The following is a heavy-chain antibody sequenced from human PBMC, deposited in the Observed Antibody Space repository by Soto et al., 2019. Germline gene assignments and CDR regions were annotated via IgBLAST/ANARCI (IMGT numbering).Heavy chain of an antibody. Sequence: EVQLVESGGGVVRPGGSLRLSCAASGFTFDDYGMSWVRQSPGKGLEWGSGINWQGGSTGNAVSVKGRFTISRDNAKNSLYLQMNSLRAEDTALYYCARAQIAVDGYYFDYWGQGTLVTVSS. V-gene: IGHV3-20*04. CDR2: INWQGGST. CDR3: ARAQIAVDGYYFDY. D-gene: IGHD6-13*01. J-gene: IGHJ4*02. CDR1: GFTFDDYG.